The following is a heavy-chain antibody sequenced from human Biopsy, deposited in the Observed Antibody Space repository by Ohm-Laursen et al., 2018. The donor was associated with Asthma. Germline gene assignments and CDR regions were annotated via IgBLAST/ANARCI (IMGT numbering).Heavy chain of an antibody. CDR1: GLTVSRDY. CDR3: ARGDSSGWSHYYFDY. Sequence: SLRLSCAASGLTVSRDYMFWVRQAPGKGLEWVSVIYSGGTSHTADSVRGRFTISRDFSKNTLHLQMHSLRVEDTAVYYCARGDSSGWSHYYFDYWGQGTLVTVSS. V-gene: IGHV3-53*01. CDR2: IYSGGTS. D-gene: IGHD6-19*01. J-gene: IGHJ4*02.